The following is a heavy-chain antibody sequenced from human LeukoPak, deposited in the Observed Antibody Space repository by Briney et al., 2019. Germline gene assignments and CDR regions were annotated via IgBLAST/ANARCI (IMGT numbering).Heavy chain of an antibody. V-gene: IGHV1-18*01. CDR2: TSAYNGNT. D-gene: IGHD3-3*01. J-gene: IGHJ4*02. Sequence: GASVKVSCKASGYTFTSYGISWVRQAPGQGLEWMGWTSAYNGNTNYAQKLQGRVTMTTDTSTSTAYMELRSLRSDDTAVYYCARESRSGVVSTYYFDYWGQGTLVTVSS. CDR3: ARESRSGVVSTYYFDY. CDR1: GYTFTSYG.